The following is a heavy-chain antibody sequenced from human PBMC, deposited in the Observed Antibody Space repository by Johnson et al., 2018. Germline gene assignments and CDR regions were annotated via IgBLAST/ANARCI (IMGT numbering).Heavy chain of an antibody. CDR1: GFTFSNYA. D-gene: IGHD3-3*01. Sequence: VQLQESGGGLVQPGGSLRLSCAASGFTFSNYALSWVRQAPGKGLEWVASISGSTSSTFHPDSVRGRFRISRDNSKSTLFLQMNNLSAEGSAVYFWAKRMVAVGSSDFWRGPGYTMDAWGQGTTVSVSS. J-gene: IGHJ6*02. V-gene: IGHV3-23*01. CDR2: ISGSTSST. CDR3: AKRMVAVGSSDFWRGPGYTMDA.